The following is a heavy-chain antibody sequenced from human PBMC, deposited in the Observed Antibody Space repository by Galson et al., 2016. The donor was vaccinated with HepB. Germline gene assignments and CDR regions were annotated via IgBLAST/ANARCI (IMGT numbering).Heavy chain of an antibody. CDR2: IYHSGST. V-gene: IGHV4-59*11. CDR3: ARDRKYHNPLTGYYRLGYFDY. J-gene: IGHJ4*02. Sequence: SETLSLTCTVSGGSIGNQYWSWIRQPPGKGLEWIGYIYHSGSTNYNPSFKSRVTISVDTSKKQFSLKLRSVRAADTAVDYCARDRKYHNPLTGYYRLGYFDYWGQGALVTVSS. D-gene: IGHD3-9*01. CDR1: GGSIGNQY.